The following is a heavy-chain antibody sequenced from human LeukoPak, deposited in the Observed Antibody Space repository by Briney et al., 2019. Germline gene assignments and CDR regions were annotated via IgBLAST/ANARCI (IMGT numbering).Heavy chain of an antibody. J-gene: IGHJ4*02. CDR1: GGSISSYC. V-gene: IGHV4-4*07. Sequence: SETLSLTCTVSGGSISSYCWSWIRQPAGKGLEWIGRIYTSGSTNYNPSLKSRVTMSVDTSKNQFSLKLSSVTAEDTAVYYCARDQSTVTVKSVDYWGQGTLVTVSS. D-gene: IGHD5-18*01. CDR3: ARDQSTVTVKSVDY. CDR2: IYTSGST.